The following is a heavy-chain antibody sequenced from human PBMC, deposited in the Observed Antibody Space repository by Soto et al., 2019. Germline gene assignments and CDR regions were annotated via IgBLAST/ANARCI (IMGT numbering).Heavy chain of an antibody. CDR2: IYHSGST. CDR3: ARVRNGDPRYCDL. CDR1: SASISSSNW. J-gene: IGHJ2*01. D-gene: IGHD4-17*01. Sequence: QVQLQESGPGLVKPSGTLSLTCAVSSASISSSNWWSWVRHPPGKGLEWIGEIYHSGSTNYNPSRERRVTISVDKSKNQCSLKLSSVTAADTAVYYWARVRNGDPRYCDLWGRGTLVTVSS. V-gene: IGHV4-4*02.